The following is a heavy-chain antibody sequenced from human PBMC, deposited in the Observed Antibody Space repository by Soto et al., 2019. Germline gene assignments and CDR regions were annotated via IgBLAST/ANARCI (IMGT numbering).Heavy chain of an antibody. V-gene: IGHV3-30*18. J-gene: IGHJ4*02. Sequence: QVQLVESGGGVVQPGRSLRLSCAASGFTFSSYGMHWVRQAPGKGLEWVAVISYDGSNKYYADSVKGRFTISRDNSKNTLYRQMNSLRAEDTAVYDCAKDLLVVGATTAYYWGQGTLVTVSS. D-gene: IGHD1-26*01. CDR2: ISYDGSNK. CDR1: GFTFSSYG. CDR3: AKDLLVVGATTAYY.